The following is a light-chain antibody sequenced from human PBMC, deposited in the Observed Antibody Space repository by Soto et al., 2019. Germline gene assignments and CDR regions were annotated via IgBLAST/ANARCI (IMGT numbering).Light chain of an antibody. Sequence: QSALTQPASVSGSPGQSITISCTGTSSDVGAYNFVSWYQQHPGKAPKVMIYDVTNRPSGVSDRFSGSTSGNTASLTISGLQAEDEADYYCGSYTSSSSRVFGTGTKLTVL. CDR3: GSYTSSSSRV. CDR1: SSDVGAYNF. V-gene: IGLV2-14*03. CDR2: DVT. J-gene: IGLJ1*01.